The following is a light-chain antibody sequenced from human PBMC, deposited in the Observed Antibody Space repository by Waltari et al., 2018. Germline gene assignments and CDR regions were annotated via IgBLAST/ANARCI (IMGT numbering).Light chain of an antibody. CDR2: EVI. CDR1: SSDVGGYNY. CDR3: SSYTSSSTLV. J-gene: IGLJ2*01. Sequence: QSALTQPASVSGSPGQSITISCTGTSSDVGGYNYVSWYQQFPGKAPKLLIYEVINRPSGIPNRLPGSEAVNTASLAISGLQAEDEADYYCSSYTSSSTLVFGGGTKLTVL. V-gene: IGLV2-14*01.